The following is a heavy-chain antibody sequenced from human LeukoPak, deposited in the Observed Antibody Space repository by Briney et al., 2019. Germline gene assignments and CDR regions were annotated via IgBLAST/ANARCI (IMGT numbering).Heavy chain of an antibody. CDR1: GFPFSTSG. CDR2: ISTGSSII. Sequence: PGGSLRLSCEASGFPFSTSGMHWVRRAPGKGLDWISYISTGSSIIHYADSVQGRFTISRDDGKNSLYLQMNSLRVEDTAVFHCVTDCPVWWGQGILVTVSS. CDR3: VTDCPVW. J-gene: IGHJ4*02. V-gene: IGHV3-48*01. D-gene: IGHD3-16*01.